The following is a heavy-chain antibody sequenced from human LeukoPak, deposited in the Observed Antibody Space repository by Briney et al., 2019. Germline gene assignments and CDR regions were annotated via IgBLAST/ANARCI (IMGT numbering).Heavy chain of an antibody. D-gene: IGHD6-6*01. Sequence: PGGSLRLSCAAPGLNFSSYAMNWFRQAPGKGLEWVAVISSDGSNKFYADSVKGRFTVTRDNSKNTLFLLMNSLRTEDTAVYYCARDNDPEYSSSPGWFDPWGQGTLVTVSS. CDR3: ARDNDPEYSSSPGWFDP. J-gene: IGHJ5*02. V-gene: IGHV3-30*01. CDR2: ISSDGSNK. CDR1: GLNFSSYA.